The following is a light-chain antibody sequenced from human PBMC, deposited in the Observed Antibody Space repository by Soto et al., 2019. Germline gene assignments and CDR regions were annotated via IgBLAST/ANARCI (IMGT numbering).Light chain of an antibody. J-gene: IGKJ2*02. CDR2: WAS. CDR1: QSVLYSSNNKNY. CDR3: QQYYSTPCT. Sequence: DIVLTQSPDSLAVSLGERVTISCNSSQSVLYSSNNKNYLTWYQQKTRQPPKLLTYWASTRESGVPDRFSGSGSGADFTLTISSLQAKDVAVYYCQQYYSTPCTFGQGTKLEVK. V-gene: IGKV4-1*01.